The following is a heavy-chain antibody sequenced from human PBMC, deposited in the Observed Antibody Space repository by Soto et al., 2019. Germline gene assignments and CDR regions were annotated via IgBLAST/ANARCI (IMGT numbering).Heavy chain of an antibody. J-gene: IGHJ4*02. CDR3: ARDLGTGDLWSWFDC. CDR2: ISPYNGNT. CDR1: GYTSTSYG. D-gene: IGHD7-27*01. V-gene: IGHV1-18*01. Sequence: QVQLVQSGAEVKQPGASVKVSCKASGYTSTSYGISWVRQAPGQGLEWMGWISPYNGNTKYAQKLQGRVTMTIDTSTSAAYMELRSLRSAAPAVYYCARDLGTGDLWSWFDCWGQGTQVTVSS.